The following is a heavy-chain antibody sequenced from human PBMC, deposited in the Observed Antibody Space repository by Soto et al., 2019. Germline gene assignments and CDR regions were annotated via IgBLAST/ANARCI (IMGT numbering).Heavy chain of an antibody. CDR1: GGSISSGDYY. Sequence: QVQLQESAPHLVKPSQTLSLTCTVSGGSISSGDYYWRWIRQPPGKVLEWIGYIYYRGSTYYNPSLNSRVTISVDPSKNQFSLKVSSVTAADTAVYYWARVLFGEFAFVSWGQGTMVTVSS. V-gene: IGHV4-30-4*01. J-gene: IGHJ4*02. CDR2: IYYRGST. CDR3: ARVLFGEFAFVS. D-gene: IGHD3-10*01.